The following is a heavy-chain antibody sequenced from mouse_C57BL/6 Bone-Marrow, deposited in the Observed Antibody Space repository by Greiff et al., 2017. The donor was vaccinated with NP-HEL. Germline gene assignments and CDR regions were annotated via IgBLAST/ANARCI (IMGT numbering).Heavy chain of an antibody. Sequence: QVQLQQSGAELVRPGTSVKMSCKASGYTFTNYWIGWAKQRPGHGLEWIGDIYPGGGYTNYNEKFKGKATFTADTSSNTAYMQLSSLTTEDSAIYYCARSGRYYFDYWGQGTTLTVSS. CDR2: IYPGGGYT. D-gene: IGHD3-1*01. CDR1: GYTFTNYW. V-gene: IGHV1-63*01. CDR3: ARSGRYYFDY. J-gene: IGHJ2*01.